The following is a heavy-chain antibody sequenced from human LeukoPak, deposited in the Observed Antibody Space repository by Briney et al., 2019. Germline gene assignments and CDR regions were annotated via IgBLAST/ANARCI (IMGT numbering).Heavy chain of an antibody. V-gene: IGHV3-23*01. J-gene: IGHJ4*02. D-gene: IGHD3-22*01. Sequence: GGSLRLSCAASGFTFSSYAMSRVRQAPGKGLEWVSAISGSGGSTYYADSVKGRFTISRDNSKNTLYLQMNSLRAEDTAVYYCAKDRAPMIVVVTSFDYWGQGTLVTVSS. CDR2: ISGSGGST. CDR3: AKDRAPMIVVVTSFDY. CDR1: GFTFSSYA.